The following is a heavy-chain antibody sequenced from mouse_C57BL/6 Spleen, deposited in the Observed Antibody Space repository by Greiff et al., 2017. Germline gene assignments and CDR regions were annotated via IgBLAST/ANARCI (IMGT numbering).Heavy chain of an antibody. D-gene: IGHD1-1*01. V-gene: IGHV5-4*01. CDR1: GFTFSSYA. CDR2: ISDGGSYT. Sequence: EVHLVESGGGLVKPGGSLKLSCAASGFTFSSYAMSWVRQTPEKRLEWVATISDGGSYTYYPDNVKGRFTISRDNAKNNLYLQMSHLKSEDTAMYYCAREDYGRDWYFDVWGTGTTVTVSS. CDR3: AREDYGRDWYFDV. J-gene: IGHJ1*03.